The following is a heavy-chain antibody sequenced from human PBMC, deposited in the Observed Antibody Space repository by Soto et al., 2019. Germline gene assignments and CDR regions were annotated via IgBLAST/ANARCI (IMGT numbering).Heavy chain of an antibody. CDR2: IYYSGST. J-gene: IGHJ3*02. D-gene: IGHD5-18*01. Sequence: SETLSLTCTVSGGYISSYDWSWIRQPPGKGLEWIGYIYYSGSTNYNPSLKSRVTISVDTSKNQFSLKLSSVTAADTAVYYCARVFRRGYSYGYHAFDIWGQGTMVTVSS. CDR3: ARVFRRGYSYGYHAFDI. CDR1: GGYISSYD. V-gene: IGHV4-59*01.